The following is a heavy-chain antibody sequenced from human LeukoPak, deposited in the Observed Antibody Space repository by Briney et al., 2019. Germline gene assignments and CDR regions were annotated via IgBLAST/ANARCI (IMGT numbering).Heavy chain of an antibody. CDR2: MNPNSGNT. Sequence: ASVKVSCKASGYTFTSYDINWVRQATGQGLEWRGWMNPNSGNTGYAQKVQGGVTMTRNTSISTAYMELSSLRSEDTAVYYCARGLHCSSTSCFYYMDVWGKGTTVTVSS. J-gene: IGHJ6*03. D-gene: IGHD2-2*01. V-gene: IGHV1-8*01. CDR1: GYTFTSYD. CDR3: ARGLHCSSTSCFYYMDV.